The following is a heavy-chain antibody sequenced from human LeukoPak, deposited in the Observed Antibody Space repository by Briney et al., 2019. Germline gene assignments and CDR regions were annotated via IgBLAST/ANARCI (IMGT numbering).Heavy chain of an antibody. D-gene: IGHD1-1*01. CDR1: GDSISSGDYS. J-gene: IGHJ4*02. Sequence: SQTLSLTCAVSGDSISSGDYSWNWIRQPPGKGLEWIGSIYHSGSTYYSPSLKSRVTMSVDRSKNQFSLKLSSVTAADTAVYYCARGRYTFDYWGQGTLVTVSS. CDR2: IYHSGST. V-gene: IGHV4-30-2*01. CDR3: ARGRYTFDY.